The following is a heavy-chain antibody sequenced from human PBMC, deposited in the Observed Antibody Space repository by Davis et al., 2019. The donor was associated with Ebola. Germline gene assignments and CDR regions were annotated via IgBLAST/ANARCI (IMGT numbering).Heavy chain of an antibody. V-gene: IGHV4-59*12. CDR3: ARDTQWLVQGAFDI. Sequence: MPSETLSLTCTVSGGSISSYYWSWIRQPPGKGLEWIGEIYHSGSTNYNPSLKSRVTISVDKSKNQFSLKLSSVTAADTAVYYCARDTQWLVQGAFDIWGQGTMVTVSS. CDR2: IYHSGST. D-gene: IGHD6-19*01. J-gene: IGHJ3*02. CDR1: GGSISSYY.